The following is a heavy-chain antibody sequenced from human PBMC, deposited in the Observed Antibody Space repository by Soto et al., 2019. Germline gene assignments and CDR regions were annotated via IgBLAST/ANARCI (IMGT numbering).Heavy chain of an antibody. V-gene: IGHV3-23*01. D-gene: IGHD4-17*01. CDR3: AKSTGFKVKVTTALDY. CDR1: GFTFSSYA. J-gene: IGHJ4*02. CDR2: ISGSGGST. Sequence: GGSLRLSCAASGFTFSSYAMSWVRQAPGKGLEWVSAISGSGGSTYYADSVKGRFTISRDNSENTLYLQMNSLRAEDTAVYYCAKSTGFKVKVTTALDYWGQGTLVTVSS.